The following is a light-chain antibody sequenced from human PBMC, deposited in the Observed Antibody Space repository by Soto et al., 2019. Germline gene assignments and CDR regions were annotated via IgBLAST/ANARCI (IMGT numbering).Light chain of an antibody. CDR2: GSS. Sequence: EIVLTQSPGTLSLSPWERATLSCRASQTLSSRHLAWYQQKPGQAPRLLIYGSSSRATDIPDRFSGSGSGTDFTLTISTLEPEDFAIYYCQQYGYSRTFGQGTKVDI. CDR3: QQYGYSRT. J-gene: IGKJ1*01. V-gene: IGKV3-20*01. CDR1: QTLSSRH.